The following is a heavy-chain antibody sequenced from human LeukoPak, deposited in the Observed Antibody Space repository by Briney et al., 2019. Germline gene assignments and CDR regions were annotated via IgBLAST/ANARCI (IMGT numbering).Heavy chain of an antibody. CDR2: IYNSGST. Sequence: SETLSLTCTVSGGSISSGTYYWSWIRQPAGKGLEWIGRIYNSGSTGYNPSLKSRVTISMDTSKNQFSLKLSSVTAADTAVYYCARGRDDDVWGSYPTCFDYWGQGALVTVSS. CDR3: ARGRDDDVWGSYPTCFDY. D-gene: IGHD3-16*02. V-gene: IGHV4-61*02. J-gene: IGHJ4*02. CDR1: GGSISSGTYY.